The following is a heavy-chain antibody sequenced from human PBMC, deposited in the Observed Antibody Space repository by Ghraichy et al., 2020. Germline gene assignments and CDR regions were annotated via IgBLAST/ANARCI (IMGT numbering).Heavy chain of an antibody. CDR1: GYTFTGYD. D-gene: IGHD2-21*01. V-gene: IGHV1-2*02. CDR3: ARAPLCGGDWFLDLFDS. Sequence: ASVKVSCKASGYTFTGYDMHWVRQAPGQGLEWMGWINPNSGGTNYAQEFQGRVTMTRDTSISTAYMELSSLRSDDTAVYYCARAPLCGGDWFLDLFDSGGQGTLVTVSS. CDR2: INPNSGGT. J-gene: IGHJ4*02.